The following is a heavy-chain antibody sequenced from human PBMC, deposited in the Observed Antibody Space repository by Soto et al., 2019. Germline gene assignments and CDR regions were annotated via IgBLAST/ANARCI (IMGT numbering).Heavy chain of an antibody. CDR2: IYYSGST. CDR1: GGSISSGGYY. J-gene: IGHJ6*02. V-gene: IGHV4-31*03. CDR3: ARDRPRDSSSWLNYYYGMDV. D-gene: IGHD6-6*01. Sequence: TLSLTCTVSGGSISSGGYYWSWIRQHPGKGLEWIGYIYYSGSTYYNPSLKSRVTISVDTSKNQFSLKLSSVTAADTAVYYCARDRPRDSSSWLNYYYGMDVWGQGTTVTVSS.